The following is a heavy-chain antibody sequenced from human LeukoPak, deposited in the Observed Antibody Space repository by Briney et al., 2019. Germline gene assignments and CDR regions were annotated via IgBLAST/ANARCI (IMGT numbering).Heavy chain of an antibody. Sequence: PGGSLRLSCAASGFTFSSYSMNSVRQAPGKGLEWVSSISSTSSYIYYTDSMKGRFTISRDNAKNSLYLQMNSLRAEDTAVYYCAKDLRADTLLFDWFDPWGQGTLVTVSS. CDR3: AKDLRADTLLFDWFDP. J-gene: IGHJ5*02. V-gene: IGHV3-21*04. CDR1: GFTFSSYS. D-gene: IGHD6-19*01. CDR2: ISSTSSYI.